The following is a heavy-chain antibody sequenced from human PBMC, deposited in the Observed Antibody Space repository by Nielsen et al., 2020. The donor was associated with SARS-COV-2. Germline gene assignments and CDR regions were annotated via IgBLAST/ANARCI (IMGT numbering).Heavy chain of an antibody. CDR1: GYNFNRYA. CDR2: INTNTGNP. Sequence: ASVKVSCKASGYNFNRYAMNWVRQAPGQGLEWMGWINTNTGNPTYAQGFTGRFVFSLDTSVSTAYLQISSLKAEDTAVYYCARDFSIWFGEFLEDNVPIYYYYGMDVWGQGTTVTVSS. CDR3: ARDFSIWFGEFLEDNVPIYYYYGMDV. D-gene: IGHD3-10*01. J-gene: IGHJ6*02. V-gene: IGHV7-4-1*02.